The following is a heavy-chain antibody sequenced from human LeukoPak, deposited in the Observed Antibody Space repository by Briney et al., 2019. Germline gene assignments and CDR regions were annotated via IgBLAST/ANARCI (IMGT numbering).Heavy chain of an antibody. D-gene: IGHD3-22*01. CDR2: ISAYNGDT. V-gene: IGHV1-18*01. CDR3: VREGGDSSGYYFEY. J-gene: IGHJ4*02. Sequence: ASVKVSCKASGYTFTTYGLSWVRQAPGQGLEWMGWISAYNGDTLYAQKFQGRVTMTRDTSTRTAYVELRSLESDDTAVYYCVREGGDSSGYYFEYWGQGTLVTVSS. CDR1: GYTFTTYG.